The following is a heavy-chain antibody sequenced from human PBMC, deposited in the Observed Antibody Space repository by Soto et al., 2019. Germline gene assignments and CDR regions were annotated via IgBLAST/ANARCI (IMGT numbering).Heavy chain of an antibody. CDR3: ARGCYYGSGIPWMDV. Sequence: ASVKVSCKASGGTFSSYAISWVRQAPGQGLEWMGGIIPIFGAANYAQKFQGRVTMTRNASTSTAYMELSSLRSEDTAVYYCARGCYYGSGIPWMDVWGKGTTVTVSS. D-gene: IGHD3-10*01. CDR1: GGTFSSYA. J-gene: IGHJ6*04. V-gene: IGHV1-69*05. CDR2: IIPIFGAA.